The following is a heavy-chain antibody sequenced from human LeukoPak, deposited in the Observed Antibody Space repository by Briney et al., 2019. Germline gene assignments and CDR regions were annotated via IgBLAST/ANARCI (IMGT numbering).Heavy chain of an antibody. CDR3: ARGVAQGYCSGGSCYGGYYYFDY. D-gene: IGHD2-15*01. CDR1: GASISSSSYY. J-gene: IGHJ4*02. CDR2: IYYSGRT. Sequence: SETLSLTCTVSGASISSSSYYWGRIRQPPGKGLEWIAIIYYSGRTYYNPSLQSRVTISVDTSEDQFSLKVSSVTAADTAMYYCARGVAQGYCSGGSCYGGYYYFDYWGQGTLVTVSS. V-gene: IGHV4-39*01.